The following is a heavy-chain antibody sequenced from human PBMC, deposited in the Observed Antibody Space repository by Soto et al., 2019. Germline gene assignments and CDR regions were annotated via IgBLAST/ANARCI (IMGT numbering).Heavy chain of an antibody. CDR3: AKDLEQWLVQPGGY. Sequence: GGALSLSCAASGFTFSSYGMHWGRPAPGKGVEGVGVISYDGSNKHYADSVKGRFTISRDNSKNTLYLQMNSLRAEDTAVYYCAKDLEQWLVQPGGYWGQGTLVTVSS. D-gene: IGHD6-19*01. CDR2: ISYDGSNK. V-gene: IGHV3-30*18. CDR1: GFTFSSYG. J-gene: IGHJ4*02.